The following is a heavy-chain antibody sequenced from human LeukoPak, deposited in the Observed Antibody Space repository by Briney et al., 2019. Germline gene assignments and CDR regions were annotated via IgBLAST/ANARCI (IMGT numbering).Heavy chain of an antibody. CDR3: AKPARTDYADY. CDR1: GFTFSSYA. Sequence: GGSRRLSCAASGFTFSSYAMSWVRQAPGKGLEWVSGISRSGGSTYYADSVKGRFTISRDNSKNTLYLQMNSLKAEDTAVYYCAKPARTDYADYWGRGTLVTVSS. J-gene: IGHJ4*02. D-gene: IGHD1-14*01. V-gene: IGHV3-23*01. CDR2: ISRSGGST.